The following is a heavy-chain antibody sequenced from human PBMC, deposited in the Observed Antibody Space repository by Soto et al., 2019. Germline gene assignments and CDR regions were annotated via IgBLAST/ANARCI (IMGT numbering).Heavy chain of an antibody. J-gene: IGHJ4*02. CDR2: INTAGGGT. CDR3: ARPDSNSWSFDY. D-gene: IGHD6-13*01. CDR1: GYTFTRYF. Sequence: QVQLVQSGAEVTKPGASVKVSCEAHGYTFTRYFIHWVRQAPGQSLEWVGAINTAGGGTTYAQKLQGRVAMTRDTSTNTVYMELRSLRSEGTAVYFCARPDSNSWSFDYWGQGTLVTVSS. V-gene: IGHV1-46*01.